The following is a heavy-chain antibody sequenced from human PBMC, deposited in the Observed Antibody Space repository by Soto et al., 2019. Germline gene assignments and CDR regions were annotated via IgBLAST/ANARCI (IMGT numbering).Heavy chain of an antibody. CDR3: ARYCSSTSCYGGHAFDI. CDR2: INPNSGGT. J-gene: IGHJ3*02. CDR1: GYTFTGYY. V-gene: IGHV1-2*04. D-gene: IGHD2-2*01. Sequence: QVQLVQSGAEVKKPGASVKVSCKASGYTFTGYYMHWVRQAPGQGLEWMGWINPNSGGTNYAQKVQGWVTKTRDTSISTAYMELSRLRSDDTAVYYCARYCSSTSCYGGHAFDIWGQGTMVTVSS.